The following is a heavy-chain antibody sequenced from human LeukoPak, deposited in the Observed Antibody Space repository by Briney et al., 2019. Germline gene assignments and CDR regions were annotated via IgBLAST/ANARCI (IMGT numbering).Heavy chain of an antibody. CDR1: GYTFTGNY. CDR2: INPNSGGT. Sequence: ASVKVSCKASGYTFTGNYMHWVRQAPGQGLEWMGWINPNSGGTNYAQKFQGRVTMTRDTSISTAYMELSRLRSDDTAVYYCAREGGRGYCSSTSCPNWFDPWGQGTLVTVSS. J-gene: IGHJ5*02. V-gene: IGHV1-2*02. CDR3: AREGGRGYCSSTSCPNWFDP. D-gene: IGHD2-2*01.